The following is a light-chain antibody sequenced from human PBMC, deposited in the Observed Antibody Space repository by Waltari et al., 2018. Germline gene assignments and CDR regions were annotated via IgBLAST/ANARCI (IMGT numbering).Light chain of an antibody. CDR3: QQSYSTPRA. V-gene: IGKV1-5*03. Sequence: DIQMTQSPSTLSATVGDRVTITCRASQNINTWLAWHQQKPGRAPKLLIYKASSLESGVPSRFSGSGSGTEFTLTISSLQPEDFATYYCQQSYSTPRAFGPGTKVDIK. J-gene: IGKJ3*01. CDR1: QNINTW. CDR2: KAS.